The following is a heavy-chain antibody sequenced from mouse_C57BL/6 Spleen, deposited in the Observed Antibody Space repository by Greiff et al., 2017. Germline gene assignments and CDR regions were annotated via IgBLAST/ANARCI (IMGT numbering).Heavy chain of an antibody. V-gene: IGHV3-6*01. D-gene: IGHD1-1*01. CDR3: ARDGVTAVYYFDY. J-gene: IGHJ2*01. Sequence: EVQLQQSGPGLVKPSPSLSFTCSVTGYYITSGYYWNWIRQFPGNQLGWMGNVSYDGGNNYNPSLKNRISITRDTSKNQFFLKLNSVTTEDTATYACARDGVTAVYYFDYWGQGTPRTVSS. CDR2: VSYDGGN. CDR1: GYYITSGYY.